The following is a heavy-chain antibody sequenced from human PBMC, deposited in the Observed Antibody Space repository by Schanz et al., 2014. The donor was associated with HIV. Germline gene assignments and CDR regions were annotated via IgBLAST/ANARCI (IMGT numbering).Heavy chain of an antibody. CDR1: GFSFRTHG. CDR3: ARFANWAFDI. Sequence: QVQLVESGGDVVQPEGSLRLSCEASGFSFRTHGMHWVRQTPSKGLEWVAVISYDEKNIFYSDSVKGRFTISRDNSKNTLYLQMNSLRVDDTAVYYCARFANWAFDIWGQGTTVTVSS. CDR2: ISYDEKNI. J-gene: IGHJ3*02. V-gene: IGHV3-30*03. D-gene: IGHD1-1*01.